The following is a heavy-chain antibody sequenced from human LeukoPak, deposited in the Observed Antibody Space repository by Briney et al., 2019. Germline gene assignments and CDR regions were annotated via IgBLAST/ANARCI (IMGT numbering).Heavy chain of an antibody. J-gene: IGHJ4*02. CDR2: IYSGGST. CDR3: ASSGSSSFDY. CDR1: GFTVSSNY. D-gene: IGHD2-15*01. V-gene: IGHV3-66*02. Sequence: GXSLRLSCAASGFTVSSNYMSWVRQAPGKGLEWVSVIYSGGSTYYTDSVKGRFTISRDNSKNTLYLPMNSLRAEDTAVYYCASSGSSSFDYWGQGTLVTVSS.